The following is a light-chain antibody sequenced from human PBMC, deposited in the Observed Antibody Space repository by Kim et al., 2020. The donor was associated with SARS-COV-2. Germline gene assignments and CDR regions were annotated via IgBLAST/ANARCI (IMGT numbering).Light chain of an antibody. CDR2: SNN. CDR3: ATWDASLDAWV. J-gene: IGLJ3*02. Sequence: GQGVTISCSESDSNIGSNIVNWYQQLPGTAPKLLIYSNNQQASGVPDRFSGSKSGTSASLAISGLQSEDEADYYCATWDASLDAWVFGGGTQLTVL. V-gene: IGLV1-44*01. CDR1: DSNIGSNI.